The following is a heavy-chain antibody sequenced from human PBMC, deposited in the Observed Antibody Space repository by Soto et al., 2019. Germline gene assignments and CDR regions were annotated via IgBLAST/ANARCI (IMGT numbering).Heavy chain of an antibody. Sequence: PGGSLRLSCAASGFTFRIYAMHWVRQAPGRGLEWAATISYDGGNKYYADSVKGRFTISGDNSKNALFLQMNSLRTEDTAVYYCARGGAYMAEIDYWGQGTVVTVSS. V-gene: IGHV3-30-3*01. CDR2: ISYDGGNK. J-gene: IGHJ4*02. CDR3: ARGGAYMAEIDY. D-gene: IGHD1-26*01. CDR1: GFTFRIYA.